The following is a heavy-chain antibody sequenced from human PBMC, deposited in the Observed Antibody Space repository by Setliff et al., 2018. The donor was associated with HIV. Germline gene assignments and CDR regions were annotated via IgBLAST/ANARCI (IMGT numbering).Heavy chain of an antibody. CDR1: GYTISTYL. CDR2: ISPFNGNT. CDR3: ARATSGTIHDF. V-gene: IGHV1-18*01. D-gene: IGHD3-10*01. Sequence: GASVKVSCKASGYTISTYLIAWVRQAPGQGLEWMGWISPFNGNTNYAQKLQGRLTVTTDTSTSTAYMELRRLRSDDTAVYYCARATSGTIHDFWGQGTLVTVSS. J-gene: IGHJ4*02.